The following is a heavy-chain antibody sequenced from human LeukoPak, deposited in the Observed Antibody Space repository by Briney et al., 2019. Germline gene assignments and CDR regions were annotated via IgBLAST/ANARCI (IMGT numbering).Heavy chain of an antibody. Sequence: PGGSLRLSCAASGFTFSSYAMSWVRQAPGKGLEWVSTISNSGSSTYYADSGKGRFTISRDNSQNTLHLQMNSLRAEDTAVYYCAKRGGYYFVSWGQGTLVTVSS. D-gene: IGHD5-24*01. CDR3: AKRGGYYFVS. V-gene: IGHV3-23*01. CDR1: GFTFSSYA. J-gene: IGHJ4*02. CDR2: ISNSGSST.